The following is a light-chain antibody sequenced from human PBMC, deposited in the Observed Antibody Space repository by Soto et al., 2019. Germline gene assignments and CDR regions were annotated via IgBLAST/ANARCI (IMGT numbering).Light chain of an antibody. CDR3: QKYNSAPRT. CDR2: AAS. V-gene: IGKV1-27*01. CDR1: QGISNY. Sequence: DIQMTQSPSSLSASVGDRGTITCRARQGISNYLAWYQQKPGKVPKLLIYAASTLQSGVPSRFSGSGSGTDFTLTIISLQPEDVATYYCQKYNSAPRTFGQGTKVEIK. J-gene: IGKJ1*01.